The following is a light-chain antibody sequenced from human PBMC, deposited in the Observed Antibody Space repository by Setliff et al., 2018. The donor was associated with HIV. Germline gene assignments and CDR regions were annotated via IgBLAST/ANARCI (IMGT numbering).Light chain of an antibody. CDR1: SSNVGDNA. J-gene: IGLJ1*01. V-gene: IGLV1-44*01. CDR3: ASWDDSLNGYV. Sequence: QSVPTQPPSASGAPGQRVTISCSGSSSNVGDNAVSWYQQLPGTAPKLLIYSTYLRPSGVPARFSGSKSGTSASLAISGLQSEDEADYYCASWDDSLNGYVFGTGTKGTVL. CDR2: STY.